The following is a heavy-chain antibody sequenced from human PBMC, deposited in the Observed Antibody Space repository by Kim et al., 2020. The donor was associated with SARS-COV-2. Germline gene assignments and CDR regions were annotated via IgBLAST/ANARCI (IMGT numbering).Heavy chain of an antibody. V-gene: IGHV3-53*01. D-gene: IGHD3-22*01. CDR2: IYSGGST. CDR1: GFTVSSNY. J-gene: IGHJ6*02. CDR3: AGIVRGVYYYYYGMDV. Sequence: GGSLRLSCAASGFTVSSNYMSWDRQAPGKGLEWVSVIYSGGSTYYADSVKGRFTISRDNSKNTLYLQMNSLRDEDTAVYYCAGIVRGVYYYYYGMDVWGQGTTVIVSS.